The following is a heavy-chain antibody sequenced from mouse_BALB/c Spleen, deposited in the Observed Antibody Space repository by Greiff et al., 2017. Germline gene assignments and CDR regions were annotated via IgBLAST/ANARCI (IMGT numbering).Heavy chain of an antibody. CDR2: ISYSGST. V-gene: IGHV3-2*02. Sequence: EVKLLESGPGLVKPSQSLSLTCTVTGYSITSDYAWNWIRQFPGNKLEWMGYISYSGSTSYNPSLKSRISITRDTSKNQFFLQLNSVTTEDTATYYCARNSWFAYWGQGTLVTVSA. J-gene: IGHJ3*01. CDR3: ARNSWFAY. CDR1: GYSITSDYA.